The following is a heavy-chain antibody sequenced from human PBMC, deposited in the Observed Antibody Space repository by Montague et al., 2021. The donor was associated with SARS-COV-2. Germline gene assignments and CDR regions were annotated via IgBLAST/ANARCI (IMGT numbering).Heavy chain of an antibody. D-gene: IGHD5-18*01. CDR1: GFSLSTSGVG. CDR3: AHKSAMFTASYFDY. V-gene: IGHV2-5*02. CDR2: IYWDDDK. J-gene: IGHJ4*02. Sequence: PPLVKPTQTLTLTCTFSGFSLSTSGVGVGWIRQPPGKALEWLALIYWDDDKRYSPSLKSRLTITKDTSKNQVVLTMTNMDPVDTATYYRAHKSAMFTASYFDYWGQGTLVTVSS.